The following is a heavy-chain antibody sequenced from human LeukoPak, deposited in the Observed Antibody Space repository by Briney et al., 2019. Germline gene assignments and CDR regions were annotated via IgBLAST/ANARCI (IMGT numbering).Heavy chain of an antibody. J-gene: IGHJ4*01. CDR1: GFTFSSNW. Sequence: GGSLRLTCAASGFTFSSNWMYWVRQAPGKGPVWVSRINSDGTTTTYADSVKGRFTISRDNARNTLYLQMNSLRAEDTAVYYCVKDLDYSANGFFDKWGQGTLVTVSS. V-gene: IGHV3-74*01. D-gene: IGHD1-26*01. CDR3: VKDLDYSANGFFDK. CDR2: INSDGTTT.